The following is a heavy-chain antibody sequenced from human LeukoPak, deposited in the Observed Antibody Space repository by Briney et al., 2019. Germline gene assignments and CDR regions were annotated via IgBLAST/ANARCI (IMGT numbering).Heavy chain of an antibody. V-gene: IGHV3-7*01. D-gene: IGHD2-8*01. CDR3: ARVSKDCTNGVCCDY. CDR1: GFTFSSYW. Sequence: GGSLRLSCAASGFTFSSYWMNWARQAPGKGLEWVASINHNGNVNYYVDSVKGRFTISRDNAKNSLYLQMNSLRAEDTAVYYCARVSKDCTNGVCCDYWGQGTLVTVSS. J-gene: IGHJ4*02. CDR2: INHNGNVN.